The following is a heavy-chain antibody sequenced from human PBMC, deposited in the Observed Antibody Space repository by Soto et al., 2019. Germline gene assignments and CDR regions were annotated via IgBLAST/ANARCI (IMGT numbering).Heavy chain of an antibody. V-gene: IGHV1-18*01. J-gene: IGHJ5*02. Sequence: ASVKVSCKASGYTFTSYGISWVRQAPGQGLEWMGWISAYNGNTNYAQKLQGRVTMTTDTSTSTAYMELRSLRSDDTAVYYCARGNYYDSSGYYWFDPWGQGTLVTVSS. CDR1: GYTFTSYG. CDR2: ISAYNGNT. CDR3: ARGNYYDSSGYYWFDP. D-gene: IGHD3-22*01.